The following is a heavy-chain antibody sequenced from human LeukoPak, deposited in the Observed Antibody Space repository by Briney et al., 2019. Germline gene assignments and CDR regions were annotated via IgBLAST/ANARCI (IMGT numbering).Heavy chain of an antibody. V-gene: IGHV3-23*01. D-gene: IGHD6-13*01. Sequence: GGSLRLSCAASGFTFSSYAMSWVRQAPGRGLEWVSAISGSGGSTYYADSVKGRFTISRDNSKNTLYLQMNSLRAEDTAVYYCARIAAAGSYNWFDPWGQGTLVTVSS. J-gene: IGHJ5*02. CDR2: ISGSGGST. CDR3: ARIAAAGSYNWFDP. CDR1: GFTFSSYA.